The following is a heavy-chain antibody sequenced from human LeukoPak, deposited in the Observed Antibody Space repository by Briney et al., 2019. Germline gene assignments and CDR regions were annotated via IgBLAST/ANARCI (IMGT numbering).Heavy chain of an antibody. CDR2: INWNGGST. V-gene: IGHV3-20*04. CDR3: ARDGADYGDYQADY. Sequence: GGSLRLSCAASGFTFDDYGMSWVRQAPGKGLEWVSGINWNGGSTGYADSVKGRFTISRDNAKNSLYLQMNSLRAEDTALYYCARDGADYGDYQADYWGQGTLVTVSS. CDR1: GFTFDDYG. D-gene: IGHD4-17*01. J-gene: IGHJ4*02.